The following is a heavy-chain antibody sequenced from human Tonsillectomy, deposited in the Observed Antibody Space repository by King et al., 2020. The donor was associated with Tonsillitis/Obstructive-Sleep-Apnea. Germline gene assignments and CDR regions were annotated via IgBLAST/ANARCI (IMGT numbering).Heavy chain of an antibody. CDR1: GESVSSNSAA. V-gene: IGHV6-1*01. Sequence: VQLQQSGPGLVKPSQTLSLTCAISGESVSSNSAAWNWIRQSPSRGLEWLGRTYYRSKWYNDYAVSVKSRITINPDTSKNQFSLQLNSVTPEDTAVYYCARDYDYYDSSGYYHTWFDPWGQGTLVTVSS. J-gene: IGHJ5*02. CDR3: ARDYDYYDSSGYYHTWFDP. CDR2: TYYRSKWYN. D-gene: IGHD3-22*01.